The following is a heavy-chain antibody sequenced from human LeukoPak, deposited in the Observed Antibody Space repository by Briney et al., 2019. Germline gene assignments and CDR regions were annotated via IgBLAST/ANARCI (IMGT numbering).Heavy chain of an antibody. CDR3: ARVLSGMRMGNDAFDI. CDR1: GVSISSSSYY. Sequence: SQTLSLTCTVSGVSISSSSYYWGWIRQPPGKGLEWIGSIYYSGSTYYNPSFKSRVTISVDTSKNQFSLKLSSVTAADTAVYYCARVLSGMRMGNDAFDIWGQGTMVTVSS. D-gene: IGHD3-10*01. J-gene: IGHJ3*02. V-gene: IGHV4-39*07. CDR2: IYYSGST.